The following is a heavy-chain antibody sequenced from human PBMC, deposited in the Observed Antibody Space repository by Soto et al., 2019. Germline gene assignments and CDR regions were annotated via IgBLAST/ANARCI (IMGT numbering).Heavy chain of an antibody. CDR2: INPNSGGT. Sequence: ASVKVSCKASGYTFTGYYMHWVRQAPGQGLEWMGWINPNSGGTNYAQKFQGRVTMTRDTSISTAYMELSRLRSDDTAVYYCASRGEYYYDSSGTYDARDFGYWGQGTLVTVSS. J-gene: IGHJ4*02. CDR3: ASRGEYYYDSSGTYDARDFGY. D-gene: IGHD3-22*01. V-gene: IGHV1-2*02. CDR1: GYTFTGYY.